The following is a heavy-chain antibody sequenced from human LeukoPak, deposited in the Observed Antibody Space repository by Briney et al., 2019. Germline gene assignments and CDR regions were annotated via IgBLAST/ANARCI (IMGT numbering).Heavy chain of an antibody. CDR2: ISSSGSTI. Sequence: GGSLILSCAASGFTFSSYEMNWVRQAPGKGLEWVSYISSSGSTIYYADSVKGRFTISRDNAKNSLYLQMNSLRAEDTAVYYCARGWVAAAGSFDYWGQGTLVTVSS. D-gene: IGHD6-13*01. J-gene: IGHJ4*02. CDR1: GFTFSSYE. V-gene: IGHV3-48*03. CDR3: ARGWVAAAGSFDY.